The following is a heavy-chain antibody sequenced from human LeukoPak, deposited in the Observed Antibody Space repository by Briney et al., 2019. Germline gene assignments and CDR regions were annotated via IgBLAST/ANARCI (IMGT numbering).Heavy chain of an antibody. D-gene: IGHD4-23*01. CDR1: GFTFSSYW. CDR2: IKQDGSEK. V-gene: IGHV3-7*01. Sequence: GGSLRLSCAASGFTFSSYWMSWVRQAPGKGLEWVANIKQDGSEKYYVDSVKGRSTISRDNAKNSLYLQMNSLRAEDTAVYYCARDNSLYYYGMDVWGQGTTVTVSS. CDR3: ARDNSLYYYGMDV. J-gene: IGHJ6*02.